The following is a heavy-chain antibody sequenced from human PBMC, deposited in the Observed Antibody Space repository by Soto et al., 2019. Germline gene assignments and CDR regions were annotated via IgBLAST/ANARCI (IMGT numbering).Heavy chain of an antibody. Sequence: SETLSVTCSVSGGSIGGYDVSWIRQPPGKGLEWIGYIYYSGSTNYNPSLKSRVTISVDTSKNQFSLKLSSVTAADTAVYYCARDLYGDYAGYDYWGQGTLVTVSS. CDR3: ARDLYGDYAGYDY. V-gene: IGHV4-59*01. CDR1: GGSIGGYD. D-gene: IGHD4-17*01. CDR2: IYYSGST. J-gene: IGHJ4*02.